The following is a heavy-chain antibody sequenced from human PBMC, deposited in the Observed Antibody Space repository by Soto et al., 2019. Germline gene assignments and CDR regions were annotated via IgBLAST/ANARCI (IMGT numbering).Heavy chain of an antibody. CDR2: IYYSGST. CDR1: GGSISSYY. V-gene: IGHV4-59*01. CDR3: ARNVHYDFWSGFRSDNWFDP. J-gene: IGHJ5*02. Sequence: QVQLQESGPGLVKPSETLSLTCTVSGGSISSYYWSWIRQPPGKGLEWIGYIYYSGSTNYNPSLKSRVTISVDTSKNQLSLKLSTVTAADTAVYYCARNVHYDFWSGFRSDNWFDPWGQGTLVTVSS. D-gene: IGHD3-3*01.